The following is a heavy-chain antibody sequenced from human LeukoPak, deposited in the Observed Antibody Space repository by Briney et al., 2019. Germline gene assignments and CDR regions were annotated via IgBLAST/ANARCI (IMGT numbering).Heavy chain of an antibody. CDR2: IKSKTEGGTT. V-gene: IGHV3-15*01. Sequence: GWSLPLSCPASRFTLSNAWMSWVRQAPGNGREWVGRIKSKTEGGTTDYAAPVKGRFTISRDDSKNTLYLQMNSLKTEDTAMYYCATETYTTPVAFDDWGQGILVTASS. D-gene: IGHD1-1*01. CDR1: RFTLSNAW. CDR3: ATETYTTPVAFDD. J-gene: IGHJ4*02.